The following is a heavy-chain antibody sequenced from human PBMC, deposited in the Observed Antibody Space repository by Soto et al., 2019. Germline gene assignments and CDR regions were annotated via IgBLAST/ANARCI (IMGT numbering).Heavy chain of an antibody. CDR1: AGSISSGVYY. Sequence: SETLSLTCTVSAGSISSGVYYWSWIRHHPGKGLEWIGYIYYSGITYYNPSLKSRVTISVDTSKNQFSLKLSSVTAADTAVYYCAREIAGSSSYIYYYYGMDVWGEGTTVTVAS. V-gene: IGHV4-31*03. CDR2: IYYSGIT. J-gene: IGHJ6*04. CDR3: AREIAGSSSYIYYYYGMDV. D-gene: IGHD6-6*01.